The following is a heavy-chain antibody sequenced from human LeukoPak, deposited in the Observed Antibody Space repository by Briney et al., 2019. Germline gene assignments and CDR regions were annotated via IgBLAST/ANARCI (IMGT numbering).Heavy chain of an antibody. V-gene: IGHV4-38-2*02. Sequence: PSETLSLTCTVSGYSISSGYYWGWFRQPPGKGLEWIGSIYHSGSTYYNPSLKSRVTISVDTSKNQFSLKLSSVTAADTAVYYCARDRVSGSGSIDYWGQGTLVTVSS. CDR3: ARDRVSGSGSIDY. D-gene: IGHD3-10*01. J-gene: IGHJ4*02. CDR1: GYSISSGYY. CDR2: IYHSGST.